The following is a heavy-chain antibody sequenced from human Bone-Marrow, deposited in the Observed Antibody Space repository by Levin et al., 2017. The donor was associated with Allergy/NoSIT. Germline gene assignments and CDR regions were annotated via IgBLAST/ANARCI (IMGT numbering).Heavy chain of an antibody. J-gene: IGHJ4*02. Sequence: RSQTLSLPCTVSGASIRSAGYYWGWIRQDPGKGLEWIGYSYYSGSTYYKSSLRSRVTISVDTSKNQFSLKLSSVTAADTAVYYCARAANYGDYHYFFDYWGQGTLVTVSS. CDR3: ARAANYGDYHYFFDY. CDR2: SYYSGST. D-gene: IGHD4-17*01. CDR1: GASIRSAGYY. V-gene: IGHV4-31*03.